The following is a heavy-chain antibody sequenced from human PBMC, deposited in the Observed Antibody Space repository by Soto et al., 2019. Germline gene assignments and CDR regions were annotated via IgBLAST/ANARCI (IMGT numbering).Heavy chain of an antibody. CDR3: ARARYDTSGYTHFDY. D-gene: IGHD3-22*01. J-gene: IGHJ4*02. Sequence: QVQLQESGPGLVKPSGTLSLTCAVSGGSISSNNRWTWVRQPPGKGLEWIGEIYHSGDTNYNPSLKSRGTLSVDKSKNQFPLTLSSVTAADTAVYYCARARYDTSGYTHFDYWGQGTLVTVSS. CDR1: GGSISSNNR. CDR2: IYHSGDT. V-gene: IGHV4-4*02.